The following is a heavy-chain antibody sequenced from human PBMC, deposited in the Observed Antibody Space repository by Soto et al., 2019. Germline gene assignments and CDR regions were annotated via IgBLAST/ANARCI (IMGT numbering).Heavy chain of an antibody. CDR2: INHSGST. D-gene: IGHD3-10*01. CDR3: ARASHPAGLLWGALKNWFDP. V-gene: IGHV4-34*01. J-gene: IGHJ5*02. Sequence: QVQLQQWGAGLLKPSESLSLTCAVYGGSFSGYYWSWIRQPPGKGLEWIGEINHSGSTNDNPSLKSRVTISVDTSKNQFALKLSSVTAADTAVYYCARASHPAGLLWGALKNWFDPWGQGTLVTVSS. CDR1: GGSFSGYY.